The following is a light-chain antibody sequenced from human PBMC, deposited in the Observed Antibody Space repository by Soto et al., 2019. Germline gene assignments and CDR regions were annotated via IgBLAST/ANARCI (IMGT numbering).Light chain of an antibody. V-gene: IGKV3-11*01. CDR3: QQRSNWPRT. Sequence: EIVLTQSPATLSLSPGERATLSCRASQSVASYLAWYQQRPGQAPRPLISDASKRATGIPGRISGSGSGTDFTLTISSLEPEDFAVYYCQQRSNWPRTFGQGTRVDIK. J-gene: IGKJ1*01. CDR1: QSVASY. CDR2: DAS.